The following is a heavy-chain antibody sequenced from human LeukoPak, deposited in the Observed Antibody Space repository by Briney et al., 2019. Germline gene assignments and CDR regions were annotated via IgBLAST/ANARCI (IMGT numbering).Heavy chain of an antibody. D-gene: IGHD1-26*01. CDR1: GFTFSSYS. Sequence: GGSLRLSCAASGFTFSSYSMNWVRQAPGKGLEWVSYISSSSSTIYYAASVKGRFSISRDNSKNTVYLQMNSLRVEDTAVYYCARELREHGVFDIWGQGIMVTVSS. CDR2: ISSSSSTI. V-gene: IGHV3-48*01. CDR3: ARELREHGVFDI. J-gene: IGHJ3*02.